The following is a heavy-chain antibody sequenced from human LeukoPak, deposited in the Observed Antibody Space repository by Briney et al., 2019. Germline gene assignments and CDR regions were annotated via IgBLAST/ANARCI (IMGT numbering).Heavy chain of an antibody. Sequence: GGSLRLSCAASGFTFSSYGMHWVRQAPGKGLEWVSAISGSGGSTYYADSVKGRFTISRDNSKNTLYLQMNSLRAEDTAVYYCAKVQSSMVRGVITRPPDYWGQGTLVTVSS. CDR1: GFTFSSYG. D-gene: IGHD3-10*01. J-gene: IGHJ4*02. V-gene: IGHV3-23*01. CDR3: AKVQSSMVRGVITRPPDY. CDR2: ISGSGGST.